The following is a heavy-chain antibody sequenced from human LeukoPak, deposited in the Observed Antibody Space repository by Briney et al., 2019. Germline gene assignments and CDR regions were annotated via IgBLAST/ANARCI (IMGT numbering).Heavy chain of an antibody. CDR2: IWYDGSNK. Sequence: GGSLRLSGAASGFTFSSYGMHWVRQAPGKGLEWVAVIWYDGSNKYYADSVKGRFTISRDNSKNTLYLQMNSLRAEDTAVYYCARDSGLYGDPSYYYGMDVWGQGTTVTVSS. CDR1: GFTFSSYG. V-gene: IGHV3-33*01. J-gene: IGHJ6*02. D-gene: IGHD4-17*01. CDR3: ARDSGLYGDPSYYYGMDV.